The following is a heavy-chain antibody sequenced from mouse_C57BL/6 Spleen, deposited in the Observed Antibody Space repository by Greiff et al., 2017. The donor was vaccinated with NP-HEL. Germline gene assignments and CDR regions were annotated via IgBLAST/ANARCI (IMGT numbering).Heavy chain of an antibody. CDR2: ISSGSSTI. Sequence: EVQGVESGGGLVKPGGSLKLSCAASGFTFSDYGMHWVRQAPETGLEWVAYISSGSSTIYYAYTVKGRFTISRDNAKNTLFLQMTSLRSEDTAMYYCARRYDVEFAYWGQGTLVTVSA. V-gene: IGHV5-17*01. CDR1: GFTFSDYG. CDR3: ARRYDVEFAY. D-gene: IGHD2-14*01. J-gene: IGHJ3*01.